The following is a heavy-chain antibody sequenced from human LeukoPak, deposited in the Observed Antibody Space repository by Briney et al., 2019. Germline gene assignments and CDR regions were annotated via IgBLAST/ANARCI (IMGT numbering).Heavy chain of an antibody. J-gene: IGHJ4*02. CDR2: ITSSSNYI. CDR3: ASSRWHAFYS. Sequence: GGSLRLSCEASGFTFSAYAMTWVRQAPGKGLEWVSSITSSSNYIYYEDSVKGRFTISRDNAKKSLYLQMNSLRAEDTAVYYCASSRWHAFYSWGQGILVTVSS. D-gene: IGHD6-13*01. V-gene: IGHV3-21*01. CDR1: GFTFSAYA.